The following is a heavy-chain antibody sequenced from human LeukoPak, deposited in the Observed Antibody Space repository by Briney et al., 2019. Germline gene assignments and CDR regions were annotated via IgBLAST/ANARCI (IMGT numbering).Heavy chain of an antibody. Sequence: GGSLSLSCAASGFTFSSYSMIWVGQAPGKGLEWVSSISSSSSYIYYADSVKGRFTISRDNATNSLYLQMNSLRAEDTAVYYCARDVVFAGRIDYWGQGTLVTVSS. CDR3: ARDVVFAGRIDY. V-gene: IGHV3-21*01. J-gene: IGHJ4*02. D-gene: IGHD6-13*01. CDR2: ISSSSSYI. CDR1: GFTFSSYS.